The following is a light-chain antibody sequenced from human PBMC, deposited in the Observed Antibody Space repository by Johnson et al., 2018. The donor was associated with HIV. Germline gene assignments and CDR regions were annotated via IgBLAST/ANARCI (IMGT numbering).Light chain of an antibody. J-gene: IGLJ1*01. CDR3: GTWDSSLSSYV. Sequence: QSVLTQPPSVSAAPGQKVTISCYGSSSNIENNYVSWYQQLPGTAPKLLIYEDNRRPSGTPDRFSGSKSGTSATLGITGLQTGDEADYYCGTWDSSLSSYVFVTGTKVTVL. CDR1: SSNIENNY. V-gene: IGLV1-51*02. CDR2: EDN.